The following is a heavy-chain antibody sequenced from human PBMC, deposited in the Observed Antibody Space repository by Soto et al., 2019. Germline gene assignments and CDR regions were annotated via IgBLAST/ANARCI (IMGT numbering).Heavy chain of an antibody. D-gene: IGHD4-4*01. Sequence: SETLSLTYTVSGGSISSYYWSWIRQPPGKGLEWIGYIYYSGSTNYNPSLKSRVTISVDTSKNQFSLKLSSVTAADTAVYYCARKDYSGRYFYWGQGTLVTVSS. CDR1: GGSISSYY. J-gene: IGHJ4*02. CDR2: IYYSGST. CDR3: ARKDYSGRYFY. V-gene: IGHV4-59*01.